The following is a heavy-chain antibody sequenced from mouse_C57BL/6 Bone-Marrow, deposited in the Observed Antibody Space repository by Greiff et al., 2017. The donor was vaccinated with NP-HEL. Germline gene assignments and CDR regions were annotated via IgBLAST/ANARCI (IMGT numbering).Heavy chain of an antibody. CDR2: INPGSGGT. CDR1: GYAFTNYL. CDR3: AREDYSNFPWFAY. D-gene: IGHD2-5*01. J-gene: IGHJ3*01. V-gene: IGHV1-54*01. Sequence: LQESGAELVRPGTSVKVSCKASGYAFTNYLIEWVKQRPGQGLEWIGVINPGSGGTNYNEKFKGKATLTADKSSSTAYMQLSSLTSEDSAVYFCAREDYSNFPWFAYWGQGTLVTVSA.